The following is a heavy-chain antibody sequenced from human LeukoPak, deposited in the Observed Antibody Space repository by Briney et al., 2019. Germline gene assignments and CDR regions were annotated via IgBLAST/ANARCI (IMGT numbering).Heavy chain of an antibody. CDR1: GFTFSSYA. J-gene: IGHJ6*04. V-gene: IGHV3-30*04. Sequence: GGSLRLSCAASGFTFSSYAMHWVRQAPGKGLEXXXXXSYDGSNKYYADSVKGRFTISRDNSKNTLYLQMNSLRAEDTAVYYCARQEQQLVYYYYGMDVWGKGTTVTVSS. CDR2: XSYDGSNK. CDR3: ARQEQQLVYYYYGMDV. D-gene: IGHD6-13*01.